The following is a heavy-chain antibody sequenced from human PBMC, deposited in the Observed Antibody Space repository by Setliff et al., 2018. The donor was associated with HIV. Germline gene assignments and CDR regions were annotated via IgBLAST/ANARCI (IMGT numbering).Heavy chain of an antibody. D-gene: IGHD3-10*01. V-gene: IGHV4-39*07. CDR1: GGSISSDNYF. CDR2: IFYTGST. Sequence: SETLSLTCTVAGGSISSDNYFWAWIRQPPGKGLEWIGSIFYTGSTYYNGSLNSRLAISVDTSKNQFSLKLSSVTAADTAVYYCARVKSGSLGGYVDYWGQGTLVTVS. CDR3: ARVKSGSLGGYVDY. J-gene: IGHJ4*02.